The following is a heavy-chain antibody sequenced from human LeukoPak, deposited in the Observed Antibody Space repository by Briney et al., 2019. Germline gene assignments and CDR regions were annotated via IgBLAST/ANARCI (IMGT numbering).Heavy chain of an antibody. CDR1: GFTFSTCT. Sequence: GGSLRLSCAASGFTFSTCTMNWVRQAPGKGLEWVSYIGTSSTIYYADSVKGRFTISRDNGKNLVSLQMNSLRDEDTAVYYCARADRDGNKRFLDWGQGTLVTVSS. D-gene: IGHD5-24*01. CDR3: ARADRDGNKRFLD. CDR2: IGTSSTI. V-gene: IGHV3-48*02. J-gene: IGHJ4*02.